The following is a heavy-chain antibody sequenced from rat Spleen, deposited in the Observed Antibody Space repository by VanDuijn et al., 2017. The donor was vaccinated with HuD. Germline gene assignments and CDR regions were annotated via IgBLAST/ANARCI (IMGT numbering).Heavy chain of an antibody. Sequence: EVQLVESGGGLVQPGRSLKLSCAASGFTFSDYNMAWVRQAPKKGLEWVATISYDGSSTYYRHSVKGRFTLSRDNAKRTLYLQMDSLRSEDTATYYCARHGGHTTASDYWGQGVMVTVSS. CDR3: ARHGGHTTASDY. V-gene: IGHV5-7*01. CDR2: ISYDGSST. D-gene: IGHD1-6*01. CDR1: GFTFSDYN. J-gene: IGHJ2*01.